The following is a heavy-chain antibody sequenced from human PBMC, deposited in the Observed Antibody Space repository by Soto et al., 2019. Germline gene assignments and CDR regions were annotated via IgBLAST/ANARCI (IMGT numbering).Heavy chain of an antibody. CDR1: DGYIISRSYC. CDR3: ARHDYSNSDTRNYYYYYYMDV. Sequence: PSETLSLTWTVSDGYIISRSYCWGWIRKPPGKGLEWIGSIYYSGSTYYNPSLKSRVTISVDTSKNQFSLKLSSVTAADTAVYYCARHDYSNSDTRNYYYYYYMDVWGKGTTVTVSS. CDR2: IYYSGST. D-gene: IGHD4-4*01. J-gene: IGHJ6*03. V-gene: IGHV4-39*01.